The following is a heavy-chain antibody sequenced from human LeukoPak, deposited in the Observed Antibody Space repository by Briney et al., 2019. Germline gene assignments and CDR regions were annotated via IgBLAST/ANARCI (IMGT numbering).Heavy chain of an antibody. V-gene: IGHV3-21*01. D-gene: IGHD6-13*01. CDR2: ISSSSSYI. J-gene: IGHJ4*02. CDR1: GFTFSSYS. Sequence: GGPLRLSCAASGFTFSSYSMNWVRQAPGKGLEWVSSISSSSSYIYYADSVKGRFTISRDNAKNSLYLQMNSLRAEDTAVYYCARVGQQLVRYYFDYWGQGTLVTVSS. CDR3: ARVGQQLVRYYFDY.